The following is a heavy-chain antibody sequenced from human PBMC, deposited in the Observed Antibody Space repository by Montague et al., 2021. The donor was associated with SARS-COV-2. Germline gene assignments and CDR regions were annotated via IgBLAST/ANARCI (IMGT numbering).Heavy chain of an antibody. J-gene: IGHJ3*01. Sequence: SLRLSCAASGFSVSSKYMTWVRQPPGKGLEWVSTIYRGDTAYYADSVQGRFTISRDHSKNTVFLQMNSLRAEDTALYYCATFYVDTVSVTNAFDLWGQGTLVSVSS. D-gene: IGHD5-18*01. CDR2: IYRGDTA. CDR3: ATFYVDTVSVTNAFDL. CDR1: GFSVSSKY. V-gene: IGHV3-53*01.